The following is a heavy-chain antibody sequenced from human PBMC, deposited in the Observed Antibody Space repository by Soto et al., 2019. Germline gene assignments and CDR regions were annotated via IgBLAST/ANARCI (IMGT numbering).Heavy chain of an antibody. V-gene: IGHV1-18*01. CDR3: AREEDYYDSSGYYSVPFDY. Sequence: QVQLVQSGAEVKKPGASVKVSCKASGYTFTSYGISWARQAPGQGLEWMGWISAYNGNTNYAQKLQGRVTMTTDTSTSTAYMELRSLRSDDTAVYYCAREEDYYDSSGYYSVPFDYWGQGTLVTVSS. CDR1: GYTFTSYG. J-gene: IGHJ4*02. D-gene: IGHD3-22*01. CDR2: ISAYNGNT.